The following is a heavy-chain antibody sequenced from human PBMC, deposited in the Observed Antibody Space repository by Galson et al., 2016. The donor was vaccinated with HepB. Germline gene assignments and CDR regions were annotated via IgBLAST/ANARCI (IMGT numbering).Heavy chain of an antibody. CDR3: ARDPSSIAAAGRGDY. CDR1: GFTFSSFG. D-gene: IGHD6-13*01. Sequence: SLRLSCAASGFTFSSFGMHWVRQAPGKGLEWVAVIWYDGSNKYYADSVKGRFTISRDNSKNTLYLQMNSLKAEDTAVYYCARDPSSIAAAGRGDYWGQGTLVTVSS. CDR2: IWYDGSNK. J-gene: IGHJ4*02. V-gene: IGHV3-33*01.